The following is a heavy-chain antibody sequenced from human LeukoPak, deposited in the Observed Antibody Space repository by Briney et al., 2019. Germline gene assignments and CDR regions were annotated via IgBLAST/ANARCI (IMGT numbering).Heavy chain of an antibody. J-gene: IGHJ4*02. CDR3: AKSHSVVSRGYFDY. CDR1: GFTFSSHA. D-gene: IGHD2-2*01. V-gene: IGHV3-23*01. Sequence: QTGGSLRLSCAASGFTFSSHAMTWVRQAPGKGLEWVSTISDSGSSTYYADSVKGRFTLSRDNSKNTLFVQMNSLGAEDTAVYYCAKSHSVVSRGYFDYWGQGTLVTVSS. CDR2: ISDSGSST.